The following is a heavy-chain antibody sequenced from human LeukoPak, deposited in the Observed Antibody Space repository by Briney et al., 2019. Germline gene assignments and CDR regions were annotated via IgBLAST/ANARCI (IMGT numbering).Heavy chain of an antibody. Sequence: SETLSLTCAVYGGSFSGYYWSWIRQPPGKGLEWIGEINHSGSTNYNPSLKSRVTISVDTSKNQFSLKLSSVTAADTAVYYCARPGGYSYGSFDPWGQGTLVTVSS. CDR1: GGSFSGYY. V-gene: IGHV4-34*01. J-gene: IGHJ5*02. D-gene: IGHD5-18*01. CDR3: ARPGGYSYGSFDP. CDR2: INHSGST.